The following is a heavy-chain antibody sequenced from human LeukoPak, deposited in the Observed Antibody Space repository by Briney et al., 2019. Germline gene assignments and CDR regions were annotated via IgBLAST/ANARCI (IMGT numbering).Heavy chain of an antibody. CDR2: ISVSGNT. Sequence: GGSLRLSCAASGFTFSSYAMSWVRQGPGKGLEWVSAISVSGNTYHADSVKGRFTISRDSSKNSLYLQMNSLRAEDTAVYYCARDSHSGYDLDYWGQGTLVTVSS. CDR1: GFTFSSYA. J-gene: IGHJ4*02. D-gene: IGHD5-12*01. V-gene: IGHV3-23*01. CDR3: ARDSHSGYDLDY.